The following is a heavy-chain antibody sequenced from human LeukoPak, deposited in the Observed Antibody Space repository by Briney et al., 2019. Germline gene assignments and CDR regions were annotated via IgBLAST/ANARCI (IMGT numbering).Heavy chain of an antibody. CDR2: INPNSGGT. CDR1: GYTFTGYY. V-gene: IGHV1-2*02. Sequence: ASVKVSCKASGYTFTGYYMRWVRQAPGQGLEWMGWINPNSGGTNYAQKFQGRVTMTRDTSISTAYMELSRLRSDDTAVYYRARDPSHWFDPWGQGTLVTVSS. CDR3: ARDPSHWFDP. J-gene: IGHJ5*02.